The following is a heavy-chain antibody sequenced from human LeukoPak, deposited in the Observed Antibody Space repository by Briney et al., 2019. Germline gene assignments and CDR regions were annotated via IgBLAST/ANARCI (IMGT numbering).Heavy chain of an antibody. CDR2: INHSGST. J-gene: IGHJ4*02. CDR1: GGSVSSGSYY. D-gene: IGHD6-13*01. Sequence: SETLSLTCTVSGGSVSSGSYYWSWIRQPPGKGLEWIGEINHSGSTNYNPSLKSRVTISVDTSKNQFSLKLSSVTAADTAVYYCARGEGSSWFVRYFDYWGQGTLVTVSS. CDR3: ARGEGSSWFVRYFDY. V-gene: IGHV4-39*07.